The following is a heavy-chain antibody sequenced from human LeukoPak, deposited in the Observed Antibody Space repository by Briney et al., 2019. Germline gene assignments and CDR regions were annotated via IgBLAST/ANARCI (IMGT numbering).Heavy chain of an antibody. D-gene: IGHD2-8*02. V-gene: IGHV4-4*02. CDR3: ARVAPMGVVWDY. Sequence: SETLSLTCGVSGGSISNTNWWSWVRQPPGQGLEWIGEISLTGLTHYNPSLKSRVTISVDKSKNQFSLKLSSVTAADTAVYYCARVAPMGVVWDYWGQGTLVTVSS. CDR1: GGSISNTNW. CDR2: ISLTGLT. J-gene: IGHJ4*02.